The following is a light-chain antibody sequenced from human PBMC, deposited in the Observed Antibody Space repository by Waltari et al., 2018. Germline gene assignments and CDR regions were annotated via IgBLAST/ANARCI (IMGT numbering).Light chain of an antibody. CDR3: LQHKHYPFT. CDR1: QDIRND. Sequence: DIQMTQSPSSLPASLGDRVTISCRASQDIRNDLGWFQQKPGEAPRRLIYGASMLETGVPSRFSGSGSGTDFTLTIGSLQPEDFATYYCLQHKHYPFTFGPGTKVDVK. CDR2: GAS. V-gene: IGKV1-17*01. J-gene: IGKJ3*01.